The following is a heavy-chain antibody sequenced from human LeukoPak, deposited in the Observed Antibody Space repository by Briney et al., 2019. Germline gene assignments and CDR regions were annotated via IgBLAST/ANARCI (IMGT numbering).Heavy chain of an antibody. CDR2: ISGSGGST. J-gene: IGHJ4*02. D-gene: IGHD3-9*01. CDR1: GFTFSSYA. CDR3: AKDDRYFDWLADRLIDY. V-gene: IGHV3-23*01. Sequence: DPGGSLRLSCAASGFTFSSYAMSWVRQAPGKGLEWVSAISGSGGSTYYADSVKGRFTISRDNSKNTLYLQMNSLRAEDTAVYYCAKDDRYFDWLADRLIDYWGQGTLVTVSS.